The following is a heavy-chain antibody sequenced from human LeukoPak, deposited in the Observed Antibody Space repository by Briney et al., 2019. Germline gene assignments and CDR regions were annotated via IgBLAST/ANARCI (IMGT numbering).Heavy chain of an antibody. V-gene: IGHV3-9*01. CDR3: AKDIGYSYGVDY. CDR1: GFTFDDYA. D-gene: IGHD5-18*01. J-gene: IGHJ4*02. Sequence: GRSLRLSCAASGFTFDDYAMHWVRQAPGKGLEWVSGISWNSGTIGYVDSVKGRFTISGDNAKNSLYLQMNSLRAEDTALYYCAKDIGYSYGVDYWGQGTLVTVSS. CDR2: ISWNSGTI.